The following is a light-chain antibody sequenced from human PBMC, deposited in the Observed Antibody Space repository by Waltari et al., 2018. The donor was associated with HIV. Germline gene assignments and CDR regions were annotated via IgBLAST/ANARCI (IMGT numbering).Light chain of an antibody. J-gene: IGLJ2*01. Sequence: QSALTQPRSVSGSPGQSVTISCTGTSSDVGGYKYVSWYQHHPGKAPQLMIFDVNKRPAAAPDRFSGSKSGNTASLTISGRQAEDEADYDCCSYAGNYTFVFGGGTKLTVL. CDR2: DVN. CDR1: SSDVGGYKY. V-gene: IGLV2-11*01. CDR3: CSYAGNYTFV.